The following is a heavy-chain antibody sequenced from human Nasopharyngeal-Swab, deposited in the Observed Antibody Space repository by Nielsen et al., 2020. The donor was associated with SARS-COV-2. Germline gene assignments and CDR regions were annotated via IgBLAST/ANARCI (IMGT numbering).Heavy chain of an antibody. CDR2: IKQDGSKK. V-gene: IGHV3-7*05. CDR1: GFTFSNYW. D-gene: IGHD4-11*01. CDR3: ATHNDYRFEN. J-gene: IGHJ4*02. Sequence: ETLSLTCAASGFTFSNYWMTWVRQAPGKGLEWVANIKQDGSKKNYVDSVKGRFTISRDDAMNSLYLQMNSLRAEDTAVYYCATHNDYRFENWGQGTLVSVSS.